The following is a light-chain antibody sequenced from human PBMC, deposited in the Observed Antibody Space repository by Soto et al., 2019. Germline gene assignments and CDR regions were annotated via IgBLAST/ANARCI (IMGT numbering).Light chain of an antibody. J-gene: IGLJ3*02. CDR1: SSNIGAGYD. CDR2: GNS. CDR3: QSYDSSLSGSV. Sequence: QSVLTQPPSVSGAPGQRVTISCTGRSSNIGAGYDVHWYQQLPGTAPKLLIYGNSNRPSGVPDRFSGPKSGTSASLAITGLQAEDEGDYYCQSYDSSLSGSVFGGGTKLTVL. V-gene: IGLV1-40*01.